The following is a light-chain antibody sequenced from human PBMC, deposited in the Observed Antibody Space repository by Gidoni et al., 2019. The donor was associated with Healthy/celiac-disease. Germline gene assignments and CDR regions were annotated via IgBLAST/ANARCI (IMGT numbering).Light chain of an antibody. J-gene: IGKJ4*01. CDR3: QQSYSTLS. CDR1: QSISSY. CDR2: AAS. Sequence: IQMTHSPSSLSASVGDRVTSTCRASQSISSYLHWYQQKPGQAPKLLIYAASSLQSGVTSRFSGSGSGTDFTLTISSLQPEDFASYYCQQSYSTLSFGGGTKVEIK. V-gene: IGKV1-39*01.